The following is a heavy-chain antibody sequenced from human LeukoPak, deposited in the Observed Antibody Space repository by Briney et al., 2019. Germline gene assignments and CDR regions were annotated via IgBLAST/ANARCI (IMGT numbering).Heavy chain of an antibody. D-gene: IGHD2-15*01. V-gene: IGHV3-11*04. Sequence: GGSLRLSCAASGFTFSNAWMSWIRQAPGKGLEWVSYVTGSGDIASYADSVRGRFTISRDNAKNQLYLQMNSLGVEDTALYYCARDYCSGASCLRIQTLDSWGQGTLVTVSS. J-gene: IGHJ4*02. CDR2: VTGSGDIA. CDR3: ARDYCSGASCLRIQTLDS. CDR1: GFTFSNAW.